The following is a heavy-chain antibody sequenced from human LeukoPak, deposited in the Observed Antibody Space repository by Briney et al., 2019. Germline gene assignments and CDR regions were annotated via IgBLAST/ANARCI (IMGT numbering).Heavy chain of an antibody. V-gene: IGHV4-39*01. D-gene: IGHD1-7*01. Sequence: NPSETLSLTCTVSGGSISSSSYYWGWIRQPPGKGLEWIGSIYYSGSTYYNPSLKSRVTISVDTSKNQFSLKLSSVTAADTAVYYCARHSLLPSYNWNYPFDPWGQGTLVTVSS. CDR3: ARHSLLPSYNWNYPFDP. CDR2: IYYSGST. J-gene: IGHJ5*02. CDR1: GGSISSSSYY.